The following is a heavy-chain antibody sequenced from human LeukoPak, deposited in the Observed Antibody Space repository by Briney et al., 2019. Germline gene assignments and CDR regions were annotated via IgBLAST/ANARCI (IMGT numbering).Heavy chain of an antibody. D-gene: IGHD1-26*01. CDR1: GGSIRSYY. V-gene: IGHV4-59*01. J-gene: IGHJ4*02. CDR2: IYYRGST. CDR3: ARTGRELPYYFDY. Sequence: PSETLSLTCTVSGGSIRSYYWSWIRQPPAKGLEWIGNIYYRGSTNYNPSLKSRVTIPVDTSKNQFSQKLSSVTAADTAVYYCARTGRELPYYFDYWGQGTLVTVSS.